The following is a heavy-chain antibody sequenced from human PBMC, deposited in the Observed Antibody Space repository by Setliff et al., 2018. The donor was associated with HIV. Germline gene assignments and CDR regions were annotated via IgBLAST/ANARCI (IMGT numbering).Heavy chain of an antibody. V-gene: IGHV3-7*01. CDR3: ARKLLTRPNYYGMDV. J-gene: IGHJ6*02. Sequence: GGSLRLSCAASGFTFSAYWMSWVRQAPGKGLERVANIKPDGSDKCYVDSVKGRFTISRDNAKNSVYLEMNSLRDEDTAVYYCARKLLTRPNYYGMDVWGQGTTVTV. CDR2: IKPDGSDK. CDR1: GFTFSAYW. D-gene: IGHD2-15*01.